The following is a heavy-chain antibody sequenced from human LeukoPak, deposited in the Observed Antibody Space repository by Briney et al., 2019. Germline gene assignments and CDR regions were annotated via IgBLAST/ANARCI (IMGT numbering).Heavy chain of an antibody. V-gene: IGHV5-51*01. CDR1: GYSFTSYW. Sequence: GESLKISCKGSGYSFTSYWIGWVRQLPGKGLEWMGIIYPGDSDTRYSPSFQGQVTTSADKSISTAYLQWSSLKASDTAMYYCARPLKYYDILTGYWPDAFDIWGQGTMVTVSS. CDR3: ARPLKYYDILTGYWPDAFDI. CDR2: IYPGDSDT. J-gene: IGHJ3*02. D-gene: IGHD3-9*01.